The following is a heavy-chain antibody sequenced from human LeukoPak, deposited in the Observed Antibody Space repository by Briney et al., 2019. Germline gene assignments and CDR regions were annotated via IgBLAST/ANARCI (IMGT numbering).Heavy chain of an antibody. CDR2: IYTSGST. CDR3: ARGLGWFGELKDAFDI. J-gene: IGHJ3*02. V-gene: IGHV4-4*07. D-gene: IGHD3-10*01. Sequence: SETLSLTCTVSGGSISSYYWSWIRQPAGKGLEWIGRIYTSGSTNYNPSLKSRVTMSVDTSKNQFSLKLSSVTAADTAVYYCARGLGWFGELKDAFDIWGQGTMVTVSS. CDR1: GGSISSYY.